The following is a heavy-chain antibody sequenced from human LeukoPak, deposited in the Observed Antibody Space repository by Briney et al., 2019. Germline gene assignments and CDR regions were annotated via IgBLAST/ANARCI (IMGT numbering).Heavy chain of an antibody. V-gene: IGHV4-59*01. CDR3: ARLMTVLDAFDI. J-gene: IGHJ3*02. D-gene: IGHD2-8*01. Sequence: SETLSLTCTVSGGSISSYYWSWLRQPPGKGLEWIGYIYYSGSTNYNPSLTSRVTISVDTSKNQFSLKLSSVTAADTAVYYCARLMTVLDAFDIWGQGTMVTVSS. CDR1: GGSISSYY. CDR2: IYYSGST.